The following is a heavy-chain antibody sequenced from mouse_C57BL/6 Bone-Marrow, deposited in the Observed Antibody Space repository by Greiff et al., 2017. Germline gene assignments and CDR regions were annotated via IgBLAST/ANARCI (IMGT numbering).Heavy chain of an antibody. D-gene: IGHD1-1*01. CDR1: GYTFTSYW. Sequence: QVQLQQPGAELVMPGASVKLSCKASGYTFTSYWMHWVKQRPGQGLEWIGEIDPSDSYTNYNQKFKGKSTLTVDKSSSTAYMQLSSLTSEDSAVYYSARGGEFYYGSSFYFDYWGQGTTLTVSS. V-gene: IGHV1-69*01. CDR2: IDPSDSYT. CDR3: ARGGEFYYGSSFYFDY. J-gene: IGHJ2*01.